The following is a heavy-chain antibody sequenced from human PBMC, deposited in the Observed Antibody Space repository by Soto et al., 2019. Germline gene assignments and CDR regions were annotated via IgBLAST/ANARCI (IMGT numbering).Heavy chain of an antibody. CDR1: GFTFSSYA. V-gene: IGHV3-30-3*01. CDR2: ISYDGSNK. D-gene: IGHD3-22*01. Sequence: GGSLRLSCAASGFTFSSYAMHWVRQAPGKGLEWVAVISYDGSNKYYADSVKGRFTISRDNSKNTLYLQMNSLRAEDTAVYYCARLHYYDTSGYRDYYFDYWGQGTLVTVSS. J-gene: IGHJ4*02. CDR3: ARLHYYDTSGYRDYYFDY.